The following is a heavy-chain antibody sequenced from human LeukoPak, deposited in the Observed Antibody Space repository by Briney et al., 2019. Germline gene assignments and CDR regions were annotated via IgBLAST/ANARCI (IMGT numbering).Heavy chain of an antibody. Sequence: SQPLSLTCTVSGGSISSGGYYWSWIRQHPGKVLEWIGYIYYSGSTYFNPSLKSRVTISVDTSKNQFSLKLSSVTAADTAVYYCARSSGWSYFDYWGQGTLVTVSS. CDR1: GGSISSGGYY. D-gene: IGHD2-15*01. CDR3: ARSSGWSYFDY. CDR2: IYYSGST. J-gene: IGHJ4*02. V-gene: IGHV4-31*03.